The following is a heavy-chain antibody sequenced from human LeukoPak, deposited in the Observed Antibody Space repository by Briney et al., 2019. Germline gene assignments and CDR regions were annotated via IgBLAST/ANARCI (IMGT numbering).Heavy chain of an antibody. CDR3: ARDPTTVTAVYAFDI. CDR2: IHYSGST. V-gene: IGHV4-31*03. Sequence: SQTLPLTCTVSGGSISSGGYFWSWIRQHPEKGLEWIGYIHYSGSTYYNPSLKSRLTISLDTSRNQFSLKLTSVTAADTAVYYCARDPTTVTAVYAFDIWGQGTTVSVSS. D-gene: IGHD4-17*01. J-gene: IGHJ3*02. CDR1: GGSISSGGYF.